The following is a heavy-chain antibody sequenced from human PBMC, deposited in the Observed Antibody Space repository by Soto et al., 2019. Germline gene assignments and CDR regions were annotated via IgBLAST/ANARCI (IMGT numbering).Heavy chain of an antibody. V-gene: IGHV4-34*01. CDR1: GGSFSGYY. CDR2: INHSGST. Sequence: SETLSLTCAVYGGSFSGYYWSWIRQPPGKGLEWIGEINHSGSTNYNPSLKSRVTISVDTSKNQFSLKLSSVTAADTAVYYCARSRHCSSTSCYRGYDYWGQGTLVTVSS. CDR3: ARSRHCSSTSCYRGYDY. D-gene: IGHD2-2*01. J-gene: IGHJ4*02.